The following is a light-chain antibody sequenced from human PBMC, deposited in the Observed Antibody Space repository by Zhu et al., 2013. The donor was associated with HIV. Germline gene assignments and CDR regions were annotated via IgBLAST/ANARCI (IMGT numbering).Light chain of an antibody. CDR1: QDVSRW. Sequence: DIHMTQSPSTLSASVGDRVTITCRASQDVSRWMAWYQQKPGKAPNLLIYKATSLETGVPSRFSASGSGTEFSLTINSLQPDDFATYYCLQSNSYPRTFGQGTRLEIK. CDR2: KAT. J-gene: IGKJ2*02. V-gene: IGKV1-5*03. CDR3: LQSNSYPRT.